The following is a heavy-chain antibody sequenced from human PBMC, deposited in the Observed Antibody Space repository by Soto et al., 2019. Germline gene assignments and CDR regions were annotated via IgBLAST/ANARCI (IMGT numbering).Heavy chain of an antibody. J-gene: IGHJ4*02. CDR2: INPNGGGT. V-gene: IGHV1-2*02. CDR1: GYTCTAYY. D-gene: IGHD3-10*01. Sequence: ASVKVSCKASGYTCTAYYIHWVRQAPGQGLEWMGWINPNGGGTKYAQKFQGRVTMTRDTSINTAYMELTRLTSDDTAVYYCARAVHTMIQGVRFRVDQWGQGTLVTVSS. CDR3: ARAVHTMIQGVRFRVDQ.